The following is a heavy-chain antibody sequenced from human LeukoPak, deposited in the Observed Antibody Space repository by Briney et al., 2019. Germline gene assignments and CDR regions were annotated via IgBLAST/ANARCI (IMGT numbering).Heavy chain of an antibody. CDR3: ARGGSGSGSFHDY. V-gene: IGHV6-1*01. CDR1: GDSVSNNSAA. Sequence: SQTLSLTCAISGDSVSNNSAAWNWIRQSPSRGLEWLGRTYYRSKWYNDYAVSVRSRITISPDTSKNQFSLQLNSVTPEDTAVYYCARGGSGSGSFHDYWGQGTLVTVSS. CDR2: TYYRSKWYN. J-gene: IGHJ4*02. D-gene: IGHD3-10*01.